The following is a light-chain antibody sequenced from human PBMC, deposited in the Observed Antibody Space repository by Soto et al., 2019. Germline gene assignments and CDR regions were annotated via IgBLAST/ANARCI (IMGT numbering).Light chain of an antibody. J-gene: IGKJ1*01. CDR2: GAS. Sequence: EIVLTHSPGTLSLSPWEIATLSCRASQSVRSNLAWYQQKPGQAPRLLIYGASTRATGSPARFSGSGSGTESTLSIGSLQSEDFAVYYCQQYNDWPPTFGQGTKVDIK. CDR3: QQYNDWPPT. V-gene: IGKV3-15*01. CDR1: QSVRSN.